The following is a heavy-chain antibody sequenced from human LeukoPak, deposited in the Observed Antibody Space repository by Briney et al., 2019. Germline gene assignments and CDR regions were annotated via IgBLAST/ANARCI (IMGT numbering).Heavy chain of an antibody. CDR1: GGSISTISYY. V-gene: IGHV4-39*01. CDR2: IYFIGST. J-gene: IGHJ4*02. D-gene: IGHD1-1*01. CDR3: ARVESSSGFRFDY. Sequence: SQTLSLACTLSGGSISTISYYWGWIREPPVSGLEWIGRIYFIGSTYCNPCPKSRGTISLDTSKNKCSLTLCSVTAAHTAVYYCARVESSSGFRFDYWGQGTLVNVSS.